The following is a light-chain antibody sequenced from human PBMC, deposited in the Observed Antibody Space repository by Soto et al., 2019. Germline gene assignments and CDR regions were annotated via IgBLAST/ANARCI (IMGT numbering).Light chain of an antibody. CDR2: GAS. CDR1: QSVGSSY. CDR3: QQYGSSPST. J-gene: IGKJ5*01. Sequence: EIVLTQSPGTLSLSPGDRATLSCRASQSVGSSYLAWYQQKPGQAPRLLIYGASSRATGIPDRFSGSGSGTDLTLSISRLEPEDFAVYYCQQYGSSPSTFGQGTRLESK. V-gene: IGKV3-20*01.